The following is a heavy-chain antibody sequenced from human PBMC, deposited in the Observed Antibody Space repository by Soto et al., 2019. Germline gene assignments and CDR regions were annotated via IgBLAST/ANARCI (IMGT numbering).Heavy chain of an antibody. CDR3: ARGHGYSSSWYY. Sequence: NPSETLSLTCAVYGGSFSGYYWSWIRRPPGKGLEWIGEINHSGSTNYNPSLKSRVTVSVDASKNQFSLNLTSVTAADTAVYYCARGHGYSSSWYYWGQGTLVTVSS. D-gene: IGHD6-13*01. CDR1: GGSFSGYY. V-gene: IGHV4-34*01. CDR2: INHSGST. J-gene: IGHJ4*02.